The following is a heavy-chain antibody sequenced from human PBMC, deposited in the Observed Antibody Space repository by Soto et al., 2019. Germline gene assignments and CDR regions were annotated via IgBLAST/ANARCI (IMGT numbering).Heavy chain of an antibody. V-gene: IGHV3-30-3*01. CDR3: ERDLEFPDDYYVDY. CDR2: ISYDGSNK. Sequence: QVQVVESGGGVVQPGRSLRLSCATSGFTFTNYAMHWVRQAPGKGLEWVAVISYDGSNKYYADSVKGRFTISRDNSKNTLYLQMDSLRDEDTAVYYCERDLEFPDDYYVDYWGQGTLVTVSS. D-gene: IGHD3-16*01. CDR1: GFTFTNYA. J-gene: IGHJ4*02.